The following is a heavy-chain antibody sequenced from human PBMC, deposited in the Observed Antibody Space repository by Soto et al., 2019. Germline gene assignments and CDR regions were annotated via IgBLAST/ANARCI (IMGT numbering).Heavy chain of an antibody. J-gene: IGHJ6*02. Sequence: GGSLRLSCAASGFTFSNFEMHWVRQAPGKGLEWVSYINTAGSTKYYAESVKGRFTISRDNARNSLFLHMNSLRAEDTAVYHCARGWGYFDNSGFPYFYAMDVWGQGTTVTVSS. D-gene: IGHD3-22*01. CDR2: INTAGSTK. V-gene: IGHV3-48*03. CDR3: ARGWGYFDNSGFPYFYAMDV. CDR1: GFTFSNFE.